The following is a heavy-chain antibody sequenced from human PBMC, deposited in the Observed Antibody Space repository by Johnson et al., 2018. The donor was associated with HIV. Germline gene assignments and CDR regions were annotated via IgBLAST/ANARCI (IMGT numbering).Heavy chain of an antibody. CDR2: ISSCGSTI. V-gene: IGHV3-11*04. CDR3: ATRDPTYRPVAFDI. Sequence: QVQLVESGGGLVKPGGSLRLSCAASGFTFSDHYMSWIRQAPGKGLEWVSYISSCGSTIYYADPVKGRFTISRYNATNSLYMQMSSLRVEDTAVYFYATRDPTYRPVAFDIWGQETTVTVSS. D-gene: IGHD1-14*01. J-gene: IGHJ3*02. CDR1: GFTFSDHY.